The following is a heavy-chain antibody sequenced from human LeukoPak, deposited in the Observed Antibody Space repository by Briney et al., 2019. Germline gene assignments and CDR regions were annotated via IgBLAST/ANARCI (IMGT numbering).Heavy chain of an antibody. CDR1: GFTFSNAW. CDR3: AKSERGSDKWVDP. CDR2: IRYDGSRP. D-gene: IGHD1-26*01. J-gene: IGHJ5*02. Sequence: PGGSLRLSCAASGFTFSNAWMSWVRQAPGKGLEWVAFIRYDGSRPLYVDFVKGRFTISRDNSKSMLYLQMNSLRSDDTAVYYCAKSERGSDKWVDPWGQGTRVIVSS. V-gene: IGHV3-30*02.